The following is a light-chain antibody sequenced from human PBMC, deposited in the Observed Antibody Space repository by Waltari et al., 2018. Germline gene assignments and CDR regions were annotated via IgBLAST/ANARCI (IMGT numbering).Light chain of an antibody. CDR3: QSYDSSLSGSV. Sequence: QSVLTQPPSVSGAPGQRVTISCTGTSSNIGAGYHVNWSQQLPGTAPKLLVYGNNNRPAGVPDRFSGSKSGTSASLAITGLQAEDEADYYCQSYDSSLSGSVFGGGTKVTVL. V-gene: IGLV1-40*01. CDR2: GNN. J-gene: IGLJ3*02. CDR1: SSNIGAGYH.